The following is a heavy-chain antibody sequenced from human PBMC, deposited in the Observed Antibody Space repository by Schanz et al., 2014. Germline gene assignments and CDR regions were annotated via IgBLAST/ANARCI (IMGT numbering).Heavy chain of an antibody. D-gene: IGHD6-13*01. V-gene: IGHV3-7*02. Sequence: EVQLLESGGGLVQPGGSLKLSCAASGLIFSNYVMSWVCQAPGKGPEWVANIKHDGSVKDYVDSVEGRFTISRDNAKNTLYLQMNSLRAEDTAVYYCAKSQGSSFDSWGQGTLVTVSS. J-gene: IGHJ4*02. CDR3: AKSQGSSFDS. CDR1: GLIFSNYV. CDR2: IKHDGSVK.